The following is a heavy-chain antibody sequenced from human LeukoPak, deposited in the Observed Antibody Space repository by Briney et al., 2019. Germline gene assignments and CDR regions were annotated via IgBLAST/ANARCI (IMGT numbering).Heavy chain of an antibody. D-gene: IGHD6-13*01. CDR2: INPSGGST. CDR1: GGTFSSYA. J-gene: IGHJ3*02. Sequence: ASVKVSCKASGGTFSSYAISWVRQAPGQGLEWMGIINPSGGSTSYAQKFQGRVTMTRDTSTSTVYIELSSLRSEDTAVYYCAREAAGGSAFDIWGQGTMVTVSS. V-gene: IGHV1-46*01. CDR3: AREAAGGSAFDI.